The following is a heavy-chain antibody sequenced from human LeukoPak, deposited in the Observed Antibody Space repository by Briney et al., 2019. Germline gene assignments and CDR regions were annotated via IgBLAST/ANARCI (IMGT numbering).Heavy chain of an antibody. CDR2: IRYDGSNK. CDR3: AKGSQWLVLCRFDP. J-gene: IGHJ5*02. CDR1: GFTFSSYG. V-gene: IGHV3-30*02. D-gene: IGHD6-19*01. Sequence: PVGSLRLSCAASGFTFSSYGMHWVRQAPGKGLEWVAFIRYDGSNKYYADSVKGRFTISRDNSKNTLYLQMNSLRAEDTAVYYCAKGSQWLVLCRFDPWGQGTLVTVSS.